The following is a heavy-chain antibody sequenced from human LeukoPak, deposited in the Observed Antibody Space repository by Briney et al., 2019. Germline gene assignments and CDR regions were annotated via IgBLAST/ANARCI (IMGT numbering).Heavy chain of an antibody. CDR1: GYTFTGYY. Sequence: VASVKVSCKASGYTFTGYYMHWVRQAPGQGLEWMGWINPNSGGTNYAQKFQGRVTMTRDTSISTAYMELSRLRSDDTAVYYCARDSGSYTYPDYWGQGTLVTVSS. J-gene: IGHJ4*02. D-gene: IGHD1-26*01. V-gene: IGHV1-2*02. CDR3: ARDSGSYTYPDY. CDR2: INPNSGGT.